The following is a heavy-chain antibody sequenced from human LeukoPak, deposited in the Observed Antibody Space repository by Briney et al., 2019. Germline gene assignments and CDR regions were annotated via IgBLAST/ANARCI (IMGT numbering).Heavy chain of an antibody. Sequence: GGSLRLACAAARFTPSSNYMSCDRQAPGKGLEWVSAITGGVGGTYYADSVKGRFTISRDNSRNTLYLHMNSLRAEAAAVYYCAKRLPRNFDDWGQGTLVTVSS. J-gene: IGHJ4*02. CDR3: AKRLPRNFDD. CDR1: RFTPSSNY. V-gene: IGHV3-23*01. CDR2: ITGGVGGT.